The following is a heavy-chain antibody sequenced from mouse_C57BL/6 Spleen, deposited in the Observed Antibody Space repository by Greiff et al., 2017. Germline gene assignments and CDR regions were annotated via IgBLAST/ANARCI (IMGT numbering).Heavy chain of an antibody. CDR3: ARNWDTTVVAHFDY. CDR1: GFSLTSYG. V-gene: IGHV2-2*01. CDR2: IWSGGST. D-gene: IGHD1-1*01. J-gene: IGHJ2*01. Sequence: VQLQQSGPGLVQPSQSLSITCTVSGFSLTSYGVHWVRQSPGKGLEWLGVIWSGGSTDYNAAFISRLSISKDNSKSQVFVKMNSLQADDTAIYYCARNWDTTVVAHFDYWGQGTTLTVSS.